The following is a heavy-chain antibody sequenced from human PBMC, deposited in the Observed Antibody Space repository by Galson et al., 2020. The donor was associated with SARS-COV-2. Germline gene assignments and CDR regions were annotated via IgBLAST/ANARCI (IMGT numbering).Heavy chain of an antibody. CDR3: AREDFEHTGWGDY. CDR2: INPDSGGT. CDR1: GYIFTGYY. V-gene: IGHV1-2*02. Sequence: ASVKVSCKASGYIFTGYYMQWVRQAPGQGLEWMGWINPDSGGTNSAEKFQGRVTMTWDTSIRTAYMELSSLRSDDTARYYGAREDFEHTGWGDYWGKGTPVTVSS. D-gene: IGHD3-16*01. J-gene: IGHJ4*02.